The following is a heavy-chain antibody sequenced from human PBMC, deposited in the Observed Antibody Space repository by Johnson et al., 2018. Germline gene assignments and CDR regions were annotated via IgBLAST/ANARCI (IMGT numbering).Heavy chain of an antibody. Sequence: QVQLVESGGGLVKPGGSLRLSCAASGFTFSDYYMSWIRQAPGKGLGWVSYISSGGSTIYYADSVKGRFTISRDNAKNSLYLQMNNLRAEDTAVYYCARAPYSSPTTYYDYGMDVWGQGTTVTVSS. CDR2: ISSGGSTI. D-gene: IGHD6-13*01. CDR3: ARAPYSSPTTYYDYGMDV. J-gene: IGHJ6*02. CDR1: GFTFSDYY. V-gene: IGHV3-11*01.